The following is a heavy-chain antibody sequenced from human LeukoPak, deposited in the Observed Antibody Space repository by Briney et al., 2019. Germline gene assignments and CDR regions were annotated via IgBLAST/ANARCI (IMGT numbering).Heavy chain of an antibody. J-gene: IGHJ4*02. Sequence: PSETLSLTCSVSGGSISSGDYYWTWIRQPPGKGLEWIGYVYYTGGTDYNPSLRSRVTISVDTSKNQLSLKLTSVTAADTAVYYCARGNGEQQLTGDYWGQGTLATVSS. CDR1: GGSISSGDYY. CDR3: ARGNGEQQLTGDY. V-gene: IGHV4-30-4*01. D-gene: IGHD6-13*01. CDR2: VYYTGGT.